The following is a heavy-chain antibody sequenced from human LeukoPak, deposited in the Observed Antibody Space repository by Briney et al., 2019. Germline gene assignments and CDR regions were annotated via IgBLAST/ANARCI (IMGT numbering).Heavy chain of an antibody. CDR2: ISYDGSVK. Sequence: GGSLRLSCAASGFTFRSYGMQWVRQAPGKGLEWVAIISYDGSVKYYGDSVRGRFSISRDNSKNTVYLQMNSLRADDTAVYYCARDRDFGVVTPWCDYWGQGVLVTVSS. J-gene: IGHJ4*02. V-gene: IGHV3-30*03. CDR3: ARDRDFGVVTPWCDY. D-gene: IGHD3-3*01. CDR1: GFTFRSYG.